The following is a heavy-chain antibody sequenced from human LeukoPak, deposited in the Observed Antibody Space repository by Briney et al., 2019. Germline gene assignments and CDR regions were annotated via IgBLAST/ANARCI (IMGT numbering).Heavy chain of an antibody. CDR2: TSGGGGST. Sequence: SGGSLRLSCAASGFTFSSYAMSWVPQAPGKGLEWVSATSGGGGSTYYADSVKGRFTISRDNSKNTLYLQMNSLRAEDTAVYYCAKSPTAFYFDYWGQGTLVTVSS. CDR3: AKSPTAFYFDY. J-gene: IGHJ4*02. V-gene: IGHV3-23*01. CDR1: GFTFSSYA.